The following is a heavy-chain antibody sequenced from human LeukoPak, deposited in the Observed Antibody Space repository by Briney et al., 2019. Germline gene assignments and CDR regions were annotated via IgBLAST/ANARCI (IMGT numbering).Heavy chain of an antibody. CDR1: GFTFSSYS. CDR2: ISSSSSTI. D-gene: IGHD1-1*01. Sequence: GGSLRLSCSASGFTFSSYSMNWVRQAPGKGLEWISYISSSSSTIYYADSVKGRFTISRDNAKNSLYLQMNSLRAEDTAVYYCARGIWNDPYYWGQRTLVTVSS. V-gene: IGHV3-48*01. CDR3: ARGIWNDPYY. J-gene: IGHJ4*02.